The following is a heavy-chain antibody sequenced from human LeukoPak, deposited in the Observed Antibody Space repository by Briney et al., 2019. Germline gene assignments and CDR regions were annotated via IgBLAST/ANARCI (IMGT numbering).Heavy chain of an antibody. V-gene: IGHV3-9*01. CDR2: ISWNSGRV. J-gene: IGHJ3*02. CDR1: GFTFSSYG. D-gene: IGHD3-3*01. CDR3: AKAQLRFLEWLSNAFDI. Sequence: GRSLRLSCAASGFTFSSYGMHWVRQAPGKGLEWVSGISWNSGRVGYADSVKGRFTISRDNAKNSLYLQMNSLRPEDTALYYCAKAQLRFLEWLSNAFDIWGQGTMVTVSS.